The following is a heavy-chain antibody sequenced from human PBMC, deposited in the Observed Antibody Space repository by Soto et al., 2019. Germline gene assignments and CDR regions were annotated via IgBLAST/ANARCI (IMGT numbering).Heavy chain of an antibody. CDR3: AKCSPRYSSGLKAYYFDY. CDR1: GFTFSSYA. V-gene: IGHV3-23*01. CDR2: ISGSGGST. J-gene: IGHJ4*02. D-gene: IGHD6-19*01. Sequence: GWSLRLSCAASGFTFSSYAMSWVRQAPGKGLEWVSVISGSGGSTYYADSVKGRFTISRDNSRNTLYLQMNSLRAEGTAVYYCAKCSPRYSSGLKAYYFDYWGQGTLVTVSS.